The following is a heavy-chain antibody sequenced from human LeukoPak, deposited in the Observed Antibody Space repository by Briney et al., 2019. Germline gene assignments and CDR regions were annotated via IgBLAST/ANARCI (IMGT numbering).Heavy chain of an antibody. CDR1: GFTFSHAW. J-gene: IGHJ4*02. V-gene: IGHV3-15*01. Sequence: GGSLRLSCAASGFTFSHAWMSWVRQAPGKGLEWVGRIKAKTDGETTDYATSVKGKFSISRDDSKSTLYLQMNSLKTDDTAFYYYTTSGIPGTSGPDYWGQGTLVLVSS. D-gene: IGHD1/OR15-1a*01. CDR2: IKAKTDGETT. CDR3: TTSGIPGTSGPDY.